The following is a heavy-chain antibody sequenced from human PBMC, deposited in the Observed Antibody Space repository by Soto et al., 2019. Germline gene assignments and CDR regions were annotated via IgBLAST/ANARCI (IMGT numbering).Heavy chain of an antibody. CDR3: AKVMVKNWFDP. CDR1: GFTFSSYA. Sequence: GGPLRLSCAASGFTFSSYAMSWVRQAPGKGLEWVSAISGSGGSTYYADSVKGRFTISRDNSKNTLYLQMSSLRAEDTAVYYCAKVMVKNWFDPWGQGTLVTVSS. D-gene: IGHD5-18*01. V-gene: IGHV3-23*01. CDR2: ISGSGGST. J-gene: IGHJ5*02.